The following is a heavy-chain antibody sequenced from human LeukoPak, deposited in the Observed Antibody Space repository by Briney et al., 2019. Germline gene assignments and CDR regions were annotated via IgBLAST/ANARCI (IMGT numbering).Heavy chain of an antibody. CDR3: AKDLRPGYYYDSSGYYYNWFDP. D-gene: IGHD3-22*01. CDR1: GFTFSSYA. J-gene: IGHJ5*02. Sequence: PGGSLRLSWAAAGFTFSSYAMSWVRKAPGRGLGWVSAISGSGGTTYYADSVKGRFTISRDNSKNTLYLQMNSLRAEDTAVYYCAKDLRPGYYYDSSGYYYNWFDPWGQGTLVTVSS. CDR2: ISGSGGTT. V-gene: IGHV3-23*01.